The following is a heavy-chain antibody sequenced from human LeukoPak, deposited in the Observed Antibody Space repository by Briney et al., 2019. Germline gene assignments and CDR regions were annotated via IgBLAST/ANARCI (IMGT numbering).Heavy chain of an antibody. CDR2: MNPNSGNT. CDR1: GYTFTSYD. J-gene: IGHJ3*02. V-gene: IGHV1-8*01. Sequence: ASVKVSCKASGYTFTSYDINWVRQATGQGLEWMGWMNPNSGNTGYAQKFRGRVTMTRNTSISTAYMELSSLRSEDTAVYYCARDLDDYGDYVDAFDIWGQGTMVTVSS. CDR3: ARDLDDYGDYVDAFDI. D-gene: IGHD4-17*01.